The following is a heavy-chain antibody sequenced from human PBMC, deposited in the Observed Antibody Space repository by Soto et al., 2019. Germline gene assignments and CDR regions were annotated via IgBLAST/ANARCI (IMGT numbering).Heavy chain of an antibody. D-gene: IGHD3-22*01. CDR2: ISYRGST. V-gene: IGHV4-59*01. CDR1: AGSITTSY. CDR3: ASSGIVGREVNTWFDP. Sequence: PSETLSLTCTVSAGSITTSYWSWIRQPLGKAPEWIGYISYRGSTNYNPSLKSRLTISIDTSKSQISLKLTSMTTADTAVYYCASSGIVGREVNTWFDPWGQGTLVTVSS. J-gene: IGHJ5*02.